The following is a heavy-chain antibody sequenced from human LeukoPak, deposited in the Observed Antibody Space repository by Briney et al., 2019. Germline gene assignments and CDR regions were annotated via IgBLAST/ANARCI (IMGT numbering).Heavy chain of an antibody. CDR1: GFTFSSYA. Sequence: GGFLRLSCAASGFTFSSYAMSWVRQAPGKGLEWVSAISGSGGSTYYADSVKGRFTISRDNSKNTLYLQMNSLRAEDTAVYYCAKVLWFGELLYRHYYYYGMDVWGQGTTVTVSS. V-gene: IGHV3-23*01. CDR2: ISGSGGST. D-gene: IGHD3-10*01. J-gene: IGHJ6*02. CDR3: AKVLWFGELLYRHYYYYGMDV.